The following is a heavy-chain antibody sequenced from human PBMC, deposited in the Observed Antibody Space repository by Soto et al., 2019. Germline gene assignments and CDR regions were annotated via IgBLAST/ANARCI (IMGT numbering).Heavy chain of an antibody. CDR2: INTGNGNT. D-gene: IGHD2-15*01. CDR1: GYTFTNHA. CDR3: ATTVGYCSGGRCFWYWFDP. V-gene: IGHV1-3*04. J-gene: IGHJ5*02. Sequence: GASVKVSCKDSGYTFTNHAVHWVRQAPGQRLEWMGWINTGNGNTEYSQKFQGRVTIIRDTSASRTYMELSSLTSEDTAVYYCATTVGYCSGGRCFWYWFDPWGQGTLVTVSS.